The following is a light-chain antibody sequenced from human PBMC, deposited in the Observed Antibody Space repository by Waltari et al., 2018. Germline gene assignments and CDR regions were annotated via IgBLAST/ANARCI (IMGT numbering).Light chain of an antibody. CDR2: GAS. Sequence: EIVLTQSPGTLSLSPGERATLSCRASQSVSSIYLAWYQQKPGQAPRLLIYGASSRATGIPDRFSGSGSGTAFTLTISRLEPEDFAVYYCQQYDSSPMYTFGQGTKLEIK. J-gene: IGKJ2*01. CDR3: QQYDSSPMYT. CDR1: QSVSSIY. V-gene: IGKV3-20*01.